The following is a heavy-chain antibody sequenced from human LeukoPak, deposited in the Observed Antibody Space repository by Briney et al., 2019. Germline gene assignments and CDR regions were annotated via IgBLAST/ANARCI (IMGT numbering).Heavy chain of an antibody. CDR1: GFTFSSYT. Sequence: PGGSLRLSCAASGFTFSSYTLHWVRQAPGKGLEWVSSISSSSSYIYYADSVKGRFTISRDNAKNSLYLQMNSLRAEDTAVYYCARDRKGTGTTYWFDPWGQGTLVTVSS. CDR2: ISSSSSYI. D-gene: IGHD1-14*01. V-gene: IGHV3-21*01. J-gene: IGHJ5*02. CDR3: ARDRKGTGTTYWFDP.